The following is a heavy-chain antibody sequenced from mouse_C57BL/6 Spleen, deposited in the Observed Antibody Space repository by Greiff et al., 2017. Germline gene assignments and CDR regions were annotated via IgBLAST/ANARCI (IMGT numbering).Heavy chain of an antibody. CDR3: TREGFYS. CDR2: IDPETGGT. D-gene: IGHD2-1*01. Sequence: QVQLKQSGAELVRPGASVTLSCKASGYTFTDYEMHWVKQTPVHGLEWIGAIDPETGGTAYNQKFKGKAILTADKSSSTAYMELRSLTSEDSAAYYCTREGFYSWGQGTTLTVSS. J-gene: IGHJ2*01. V-gene: IGHV1-15*01. CDR1: GYTFTDYE.